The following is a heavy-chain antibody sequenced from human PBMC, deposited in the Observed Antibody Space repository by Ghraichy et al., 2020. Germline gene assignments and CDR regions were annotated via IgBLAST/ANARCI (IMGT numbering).Heavy chain of an antibody. Sequence: SVKVSCKASGGTFSSYAISWVRQAPGQGLEWMGGIIPIFGTANYAQKFQGRVTITADESTSTAYMELSSLRSEDTAVYYCARAWSYDFLGYYYYGMDVWGQGTTVTVSS. V-gene: IGHV1-69*13. J-gene: IGHJ6*02. CDR3: ARAWSYDFLGYYYYGMDV. D-gene: IGHD5-12*01. CDR1: GGTFSSYA. CDR2: IIPIFGTA.